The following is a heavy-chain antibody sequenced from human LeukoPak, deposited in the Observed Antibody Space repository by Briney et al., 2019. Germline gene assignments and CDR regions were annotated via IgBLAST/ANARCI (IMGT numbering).Heavy chain of an antibody. D-gene: IGHD2-2*01. CDR3: ARAVVPAAQNSGFDY. CDR2: IIPIFGTA. J-gene: IGHJ4*02. V-gene: IGHV1-69*13. Sequence: ASVKVSCKASGGTFSSYAISWVRQAPGQGLEWMGGIIPIFGTANYAQKFQGRATITADESASTAYMELSSLRSEDTAVYYCARAVVPAAQNSGFDYWGQGTLVTVSS. CDR1: GGTFSSYA.